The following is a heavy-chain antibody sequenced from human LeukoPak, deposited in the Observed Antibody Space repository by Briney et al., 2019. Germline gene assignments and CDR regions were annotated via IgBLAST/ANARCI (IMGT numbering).Heavy chain of an antibody. CDR3: ARERSGYYY. CDR1: GYTFTSYG. J-gene: IGHJ4*02. Sequence: GASVKVSCKASGYTFTSYGISWVRQAPGQGLEWMGWINPNSGGTNYAQKFQGRVTMTRDTSISTAYMELSRLRSDDTAVYYCARERSGYYYWGQGTLVTVSS. V-gene: IGHV1-2*02. D-gene: IGHD6-19*01. CDR2: INPNSGGT.